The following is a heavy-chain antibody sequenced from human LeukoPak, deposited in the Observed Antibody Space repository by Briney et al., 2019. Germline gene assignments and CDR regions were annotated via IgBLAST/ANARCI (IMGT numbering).Heavy chain of an antibody. J-gene: IGHJ6*02. Sequence: ASVKVSCKASGYTFTSYGISWVRQAPGQGLEWMGWISAYNGNTNYAQKLQGRVTMTTDTSTSTAYMELRSLRSDDTAVYYCARVLQSRGWYLGTYYYYGMDVWGQGTTVNVSS. V-gene: IGHV1-18*01. CDR1: GYTFTSYG. D-gene: IGHD6-19*01. CDR2: ISAYNGNT. CDR3: ARVLQSRGWYLGTYYYYGMDV.